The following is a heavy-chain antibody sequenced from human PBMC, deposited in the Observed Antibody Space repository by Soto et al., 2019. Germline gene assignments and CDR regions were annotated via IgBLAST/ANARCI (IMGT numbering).Heavy chain of an antibody. Sequence: GGSLRLSCAASGFSFRTYNMNWVRQVPGRGLEWLSYISSGSTSVYYADSVRGRFIVSRDNAKNSMYLQMNSLRDEDTAVYYCARVDSGRKRGPDSLDNWGQGTLVTVSS. D-gene: IGHD3-22*01. CDR1: GFSFRTYN. V-gene: IGHV3-48*02. CDR3: ARVDSGRKRGPDSLDN. J-gene: IGHJ4*02. CDR2: ISSGSTSV.